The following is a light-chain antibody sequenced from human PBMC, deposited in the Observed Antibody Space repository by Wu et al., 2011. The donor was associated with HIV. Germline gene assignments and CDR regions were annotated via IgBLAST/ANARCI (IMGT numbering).Light chain of an antibody. V-gene: IGKV3-20*01. CDR2: GAS. J-gene: IGKJ4*01. Sequence: EILLTQSPGTLSLSPGERATLSCRASQRLSSRYLAWYQQKPGQAPRLLIYGASSRATGIPDRFSGSASGRDFTLTINRLETEDFAVYYCQHYGTXPQVTFGGGTKVEIK. CDR3: QHYGTXPQVT. CDR1: QRLSSRY.